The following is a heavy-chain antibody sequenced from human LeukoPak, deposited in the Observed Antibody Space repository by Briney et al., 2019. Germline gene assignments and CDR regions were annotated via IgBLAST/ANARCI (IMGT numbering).Heavy chain of an antibody. D-gene: IGHD3-10*02. V-gene: IGHV3-11*04. CDR3: AELGITMIGGV. CDR2: ISSGGSTI. Sequence: GGPLRLSCAASGFTFSDYYMTWIRQAPGKGLEWVSYISSGGSTIYYADSVKGRFTISRDNAKNSLYLQMNSLRAEDTAVYYCAELGITMIGGVWGKGTTVTISS. CDR1: GFTFSDYY. J-gene: IGHJ6*04.